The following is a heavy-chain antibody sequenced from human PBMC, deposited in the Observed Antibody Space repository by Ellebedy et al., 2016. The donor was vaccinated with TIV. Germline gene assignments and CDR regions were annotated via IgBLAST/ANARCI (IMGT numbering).Heavy chain of an antibody. J-gene: IGHJ3*02. CDR2: ISSRSSYI. Sequence: PGGSLRLSCAASGFTFSTYSMNWVRQAPGKGLGWVSSISSRSSYIYYADSVKGRFTISRDNAKNSLYLQMNSLRAEDTDVYYCARSGSYYDAFDIWGQGTMVTVS. D-gene: IGHD1-26*01. CDR1: GFTFSTYS. V-gene: IGHV3-21*01. CDR3: ARSGSYYDAFDI.